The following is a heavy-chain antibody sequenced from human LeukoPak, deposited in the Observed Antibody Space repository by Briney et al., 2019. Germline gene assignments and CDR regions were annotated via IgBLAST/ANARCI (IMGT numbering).Heavy chain of an antibody. J-gene: IGHJ4*02. CDR2: IKSKTDGGTT. D-gene: IGHD6-13*01. CDR3: TTVGGPVTLAAAGNWVDY. V-gene: IGHV3-15*01. Sequence: GGSLRLSCAASGFTFSNAWMSWVRQAPGKGLEWVGRIKSKTDGGTTDYAAPVKGRFTISRDDSKNTLYLQMNSLKTEDTAVYYCTTVGGPVTLAAAGNWVDYWGQGTLVTVSS. CDR1: GFTFSNAW.